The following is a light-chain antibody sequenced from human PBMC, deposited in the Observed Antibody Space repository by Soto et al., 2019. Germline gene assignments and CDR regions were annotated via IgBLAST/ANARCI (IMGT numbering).Light chain of an antibody. Sequence: DIQMTQSPSTRSASVGDRVTITCRASQSISSWLAWYQPKPGKAPKLLFYKASSLESGVPSRFSGSGSGTEFTLTIRSLKPDDFATYYCQQYNSYWTFGQGTKVDIK. CDR1: QSISSW. CDR2: KAS. J-gene: IGKJ1*01. V-gene: IGKV1-5*03. CDR3: QQYNSYWT.